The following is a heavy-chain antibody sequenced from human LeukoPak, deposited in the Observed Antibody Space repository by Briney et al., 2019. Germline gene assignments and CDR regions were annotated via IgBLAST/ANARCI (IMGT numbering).Heavy chain of an antibody. J-gene: IGHJ5*02. D-gene: IGHD6-13*01. CDR2: IYDSGST. Sequence: SETLSLTCTVSGGSISSYYWSWIRQPPGKGLEWIGYIYDSGSTNYNPSLKSRVTISVDTSKNQFSLKLSSVTAADTAVYYCARVRRGSSWFSNWFDPWGQGTLVTVSS. V-gene: IGHV4-59*01. CDR1: GGSISSYY. CDR3: ARVRRGSSWFSNWFDP.